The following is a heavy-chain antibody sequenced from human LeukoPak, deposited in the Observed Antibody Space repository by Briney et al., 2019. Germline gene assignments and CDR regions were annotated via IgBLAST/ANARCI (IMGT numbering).Heavy chain of an antibody. CDR3: AGGEWELLGGGYYYGMDV. D-gene: IGHD1-26*01. Sequence: SVKVSCKASGFTFTSSAMQWVRQARGQRLEWIGWIVVGSGNTNYAQKFQERVTITRDMSTSTAYMELSSLRSEDTAVYYCAGGEWELLGGGYYYGMDVWGQGTTVTVSS. V-gene: IGHV1-58*02. CDR2: IVVGSGNT. CDR1: GFTFTSSA. J-gene: IGHJ6*02.